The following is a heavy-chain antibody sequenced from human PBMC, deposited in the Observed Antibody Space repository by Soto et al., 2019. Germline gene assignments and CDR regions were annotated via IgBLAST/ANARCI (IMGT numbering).Heavy chain of an antibody. V-gene: IGHV1-8*01. CDR2: MNPNSGNG. Sequence: ASVKFSCTASGYAFSNNDISWVRQATGQGLEWMGWMNPNSGNGGYARKFQGRVTMTRDTSTSTAYMELSSLASDDTAIYYCGRRETSGTLSWLEPFGQGRLVT. CDR3: GRRETSGTLSWLEP. J-gene: IGHJ5*02. CDR1: GYAFSNND.